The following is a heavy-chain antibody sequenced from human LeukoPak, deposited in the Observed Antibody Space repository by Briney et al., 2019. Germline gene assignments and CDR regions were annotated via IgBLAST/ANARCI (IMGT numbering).Heavy chain of an antibody. V-gene: IGHV3-74*01. CDR2: INSDGSSR. D-gene: IGHD6-19*01. Sequence: GGSLRLSCAASGFTFSSYWMHWVSHAPGKGLVWVSRINSDGSSRNYVDSVMGRFTISRDNAKKTLYLQIDSLRAEATAVYYCARGLAVAGSRWFDRWGQGTLVSVSS. J-gene: IGHJ5*02. CDR3: ARGLAVAGSRWFDR. CDR1: GFTFSSYW.